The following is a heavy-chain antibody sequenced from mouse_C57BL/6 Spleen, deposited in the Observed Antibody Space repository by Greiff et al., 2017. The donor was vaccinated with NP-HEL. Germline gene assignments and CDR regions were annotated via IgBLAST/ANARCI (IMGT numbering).Heavy chain of an antibody. CDR3: AREDTTVVATVDY. J-gene: IGHJ2*01. CDR2: IHPNSGST. Sequence: VQLQQPGAELVKPGASVKLSCKASGYTFTSYWMHWVKQRPGQGLEWIGMIHPNSGSTNYNEKFKSKATLTVDKSSSTAYMQLSSLTSEDSAVYYCAREDTTVVATVDYWGQGTTLTVSS. V-gene: IGHV1-64*01. CDR1: GYTFTSYW. D-gene: IGHD1-1*01.